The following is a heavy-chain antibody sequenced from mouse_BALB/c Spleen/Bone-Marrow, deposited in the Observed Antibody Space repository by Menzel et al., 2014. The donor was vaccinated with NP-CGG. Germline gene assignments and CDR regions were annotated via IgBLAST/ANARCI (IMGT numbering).Heavy chain of an antibody. CDR2: INPSSGYT. V-gene: IGHV1-4*01. Sequence: VQRVESGAELXRPGASVKMSCKASGYTFTSYTMHWVKQRPGQGLEWIGYINPSSGYTNYNQKFKDKATLTADKSSSTAYMQLSSLTSEDSAVYYCARFITTATEYFDYWGQGTTLTVSS. CDR3: ARFITTATEYFDY. CDR1: GYTFTSYT. J-gene: IGHJ2*01. D-gene: IGHD1-2*01.